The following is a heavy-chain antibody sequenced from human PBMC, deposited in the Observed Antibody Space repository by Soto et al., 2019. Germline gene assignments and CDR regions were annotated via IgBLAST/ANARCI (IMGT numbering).Heavy chain of an antibody. D-gene: IGHD6-13*01. CDR1: GFTVSSNY. J-gene: IGHJ4*02. CDR3: VRSTLAAADPFDN. V-gene: IGHV3-66*01. CDR2: IYSGGST. Sequence: GGSLRLSCAASGFTVSSNYMSWVRQAPGKGLEWVSVIYSGGSTYYADSVKGRFTISRDNSKNTLYLQMNSLRVEDTAIYYCVRSTLAAADPFDNWGQGALVTVSS.